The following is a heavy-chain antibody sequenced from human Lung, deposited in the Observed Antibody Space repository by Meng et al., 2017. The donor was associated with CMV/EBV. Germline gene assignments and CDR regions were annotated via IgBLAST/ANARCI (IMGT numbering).Heavy chain of an antibody. D-gene: IGHD2-15*01. CDR3: SPWWAFGP. CDR1: GFSVTYGW. J-gene: IGHJ5*02. Sequence: GGXRLSCVVSGFSVTYGWMSWARQAPGKGLEWVGRIKGKTSGGTIDYAAPVKDRFTILRDDLENTVYLYMNNLRTEDTAVYYCSPWWAFGPWGQGNLVTVSS. CDR2: IKGKTSGGTI. V-gene: IGHV3-15*01.